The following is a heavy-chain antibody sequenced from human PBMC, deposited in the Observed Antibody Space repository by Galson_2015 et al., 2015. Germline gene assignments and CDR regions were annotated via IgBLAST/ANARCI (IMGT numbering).Heavy chain of an antibody. CDR2: IYPGDSDT. Sequence: QSGAEVKEPGESLGISCKGSGYRFTHYWIGWVRQMPGKGLEWMGIIYPGDSDTRYSPSFQGQVTISADKSISTAYLQWSSLKASDTAMYYCTRRRAELNWFDPWGQGTLVTVSS. CDR3: TRRRAELNWFDP. D-gene: IGHD1-1*01. J-gene: IGHJ5*02. V-gene: IGHV5-51*01. CDR1: GYRFTHYW.